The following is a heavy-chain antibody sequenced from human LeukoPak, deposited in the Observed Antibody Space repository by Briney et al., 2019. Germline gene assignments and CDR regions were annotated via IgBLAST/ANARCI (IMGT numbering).Heavy chain of an antibody. J-gene: IGHJ2*01. V-gene: IGHV3-13*01. CDR1: GFTLRNYD. CDR2: IGTEGDT. Sequence: PGGSLRLSCTASGFTLRNYDMHWVRQTTQKGLEWVSGIGTEGDTFYPDAVKGRFTISRENAKNSFYLQMNSLRAGDTAVYYCGGGRFVLVPSLERWYFDLWGRGTLVTVSS. D-gene: IGHD2-8*02. CDR3: GGGRFVLVPSLERWYFDL.